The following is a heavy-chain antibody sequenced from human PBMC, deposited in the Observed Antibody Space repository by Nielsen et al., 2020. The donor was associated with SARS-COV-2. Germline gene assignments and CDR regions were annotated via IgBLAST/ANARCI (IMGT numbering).Heavy chain of an antibody. CDR1: GFTFTSYA. V-gene: IGHV3-23*01. Sequence: GGSLRLSCVASGFTFTSYAMSWVRQAPGKGLEWVSDVSATGHRTYYADSVKGRFSISRDNSKSTLYLQMNSLRAEDTAVYYCAKGGSTVVTLGEDYFDYWGQGTLVTVSS. CDR3: AKGGSTVVTLGEDYFDY. D-gene: IGHD4-23*01. J-gene: IGHJ4*02. CDR2: VSATGHRT.